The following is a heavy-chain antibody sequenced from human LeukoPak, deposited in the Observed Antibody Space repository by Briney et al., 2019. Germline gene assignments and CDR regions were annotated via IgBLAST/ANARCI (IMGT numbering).Heavy chain of an antibody. J-gene: IGHJ4*02. V-gene: IGHV1-8*01. CDR2: MNPNSGNT. Sequence: ASVKVSCKASGYTFTSYDINWVRQATGQGLEWMGWMNPNSGNTGYAQKFQGRVTMTRNTSISTAYMELSSLRSEDTAVYYCASGDLGYCSSTSCYDLDYWGQGTLVTVSS. CDR3: ASGDLGYCSSTSCYDLDY. D-gene: IGHD2-2*01. CDR1: GYTFTSYD.